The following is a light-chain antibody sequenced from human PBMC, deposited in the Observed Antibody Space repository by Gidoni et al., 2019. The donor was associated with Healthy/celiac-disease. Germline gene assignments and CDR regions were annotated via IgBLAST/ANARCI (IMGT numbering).Light chain of an antibody. Sequence: IVLTQSPGTLSLSPGERATLSCRASQSVSSSYLAWYQQKPGQAPRLLNYGASSRATGIPERFSGSGSGTDFTLTISRLEPEDFAVYYCQQYGSSPWTFGQGTKVEIK. CDR2: GAS. J-gene: IGKJ1*01. CDR1: QSVSSSY. V-gene: IGKV3-20*01. CDR3: QQYGSSPWT.